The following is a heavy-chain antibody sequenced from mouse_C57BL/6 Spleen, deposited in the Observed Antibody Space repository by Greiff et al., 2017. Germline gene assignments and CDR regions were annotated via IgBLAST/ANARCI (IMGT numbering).Heavy chain of an antibody. CDR1: GYAFSSSW. CDR2: IYPGDGDT. V-gene: IGHV1-82*01. CDR3: DRGGSEAMDY. J-gene: IGHJ4*01. Sequence: QVQLQQSGPELVKPGASVKISCKASGYAFSSSWMNWVKQRPGKGLEWIGRIYPGDGDTNYNGKFKGKATLTADKSSSTAYMQLSSLTSEDSAVYFSDRGGSEAMDYWGQGTSVTVSS.